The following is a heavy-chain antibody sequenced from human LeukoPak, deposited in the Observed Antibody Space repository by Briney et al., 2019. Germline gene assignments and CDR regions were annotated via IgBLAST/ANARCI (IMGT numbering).Heavy chain of an antibody. J-gene: IGHJ4*02. Sequence: GVLRLSCAASGFTFSSYAMSWVRQAPGKGLEWVSAISGSGGSTYYADSVKGRFTISRDNSKNTLYLQMNSLRAEDTAVYYCATSVGATYYFDYWGQGTLVTVSS. CDR3: ATSVGATYYFDY. V-gene: IGHV3-23*01. D-gene: IGHD1-26*01. CDR2: ISGSGGST. CDR1: GFTFSSYA.